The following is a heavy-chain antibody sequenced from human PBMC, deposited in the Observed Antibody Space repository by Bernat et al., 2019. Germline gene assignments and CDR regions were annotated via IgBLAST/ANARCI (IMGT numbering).Heavy chain of an antibody. CDR3: ARGISGYSDGYSDY. CDR1: GCTFTSYT. V-gene: IGHV1-69*02. CDR2: IIPILGIA. Sequence: QVQLVQSGAEVKKPGSSVKVSCKASGCTFTSYTIRWVRQAPGQGLEWMGMIIPILGIANYAQKFQGRVTITADKSTSTAYMELSSLRSEDTAVYYCARGISGYSDGYSDYWGQGTLVTVSS. D-gene: IGHD5-18*01. J-gene: IGHJ4*02.